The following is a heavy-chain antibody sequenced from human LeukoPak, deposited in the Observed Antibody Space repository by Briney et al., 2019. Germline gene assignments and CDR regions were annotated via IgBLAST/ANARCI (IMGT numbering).Heavy chain of an antibody. CDR1: GFTFSNYW. D-gene: IGHD6-25*01. J-gene: IGHJ4*02. Sequence: PGGSLRLSCAASGFTFSNYWMHWVRQAPGKGLVWVSRVNRDGSSTYYADPVKGRFTISRDNAKNTLYLQMISLRAEDTAVYFCARDDYSSADYWGQGTLVTVSS. CDR2: VNRDGSST. V-gene: IGHV3-74*01. CDR3: ARDDYSSADY.